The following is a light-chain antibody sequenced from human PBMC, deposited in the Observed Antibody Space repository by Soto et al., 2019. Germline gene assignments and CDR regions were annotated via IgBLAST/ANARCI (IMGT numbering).Light chain of an antibody. CDR1: SSDIGDYTH. J-gene: IGLJ2*01. CDR2: EVS. Sequence: QSALTQPASVSGSPGQSITISCTGTSSDIGDYTHVSWYQQHPGKAPKLIIYEVSDRPSGVSNRFSGSKSGNTAFLTTSGLQTEDEADYYCCSYTSISTSAVFGGGTKLTVL. V-gene: IGLV2-14*01. CDR3: CSYTSISTSAV.